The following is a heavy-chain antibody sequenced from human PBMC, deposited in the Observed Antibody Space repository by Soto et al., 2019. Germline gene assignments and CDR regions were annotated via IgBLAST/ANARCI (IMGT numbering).Heavy chain of an antibody. D-gene: IGHD4-17*01. V-gene: IGHV3-23*01. Sequence: EVQLLESGGGLVQPGGSLRLSCAASGFTFSSYAMSWVRQAPGKGLEWVSAISGSGGSTYYADSVKGRFTISRDNSQNTLYLQMSSQRDEDTAVYYCAKDHNYGDYADAFDIWGQGTMVTVSS. CDR3: AKDHNYGDYADAFDI. J-gene: IGHJ3*02. CDR2: ISGSGGST. CDR1: GFTFSSYA.